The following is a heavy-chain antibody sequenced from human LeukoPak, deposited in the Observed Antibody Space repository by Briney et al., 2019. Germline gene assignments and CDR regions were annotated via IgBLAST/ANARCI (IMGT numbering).Heavy chain of an antibody. D-gene: IGHD1-7*01. CDR1: GFSFTTYW. Sequence: GGSLRLSCVASGFSFTTYWMTWVRQAPGKGLEWVANIAGDESQKKYMDSVKGRFTISRDNAKNSLYLQLNSLRAEDTAIYYCVRDLSPESDRNFWYDALDIWGQGTMVTVSS. CDR2: IAGDESQK. V-gene: IGHV3-7*01. J-gene: IGHJ3*02. CDR3: VRDLSPESDRNFWYDALDI.